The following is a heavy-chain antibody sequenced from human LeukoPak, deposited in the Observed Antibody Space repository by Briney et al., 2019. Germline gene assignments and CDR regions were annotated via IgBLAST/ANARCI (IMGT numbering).Heavy chain of an antibody. CDR1: GYTFTSYG. V-gene: IGHV1-18*01. J-gene: IGHJ5*02. Sequence: ASVKVSCEASGYTFTSYGISWVRQAPGQGLEWMGWISAYNGNTNYAQKLQGRVTMTTDTSTSTAYMELRSLRSDDTAVYYCARASGIAAAGMFDPRGQGTLVTVSS. D-gene: IGHD6-13*01. CDR3: ARASGIAAAGMFDP. CDR2: ISAYNGNT.